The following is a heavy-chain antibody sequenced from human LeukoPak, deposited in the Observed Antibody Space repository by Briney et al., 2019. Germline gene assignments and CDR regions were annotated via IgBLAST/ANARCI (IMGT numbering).Heavy chain of an antibody. V-gene: IGHV4-39*01. Sequence: SETLSLTCTVSGGSVSSRSYYWGWIRQPPGKGLEWIGSIYYSGSTYYNPSLKSRVTISVDTSKNQFSLKLSSVTAADTAVYYCARRSVVVTAPFDYWGQGTLVTVSS. CDR3: ARRSVVVTAPFDY. CDR1: GGSVSSRSYY. J-gene: IGHJ4*02. CDR2: IYYSGST. D-gene: IGHD2-21*02.